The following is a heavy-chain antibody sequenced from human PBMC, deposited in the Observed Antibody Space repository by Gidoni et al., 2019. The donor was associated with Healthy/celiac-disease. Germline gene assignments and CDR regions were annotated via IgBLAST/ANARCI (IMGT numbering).Heavy chain of an antibody. D-gene: IGHD1-26*01. V-gene: IGHV3-33*01. CDR1: GFTFSSYG. Sequence: QVQLVESGGGVVQPGRSLRLSCAASGFTFSSYGMHWVRQAPGKGLEWVAVIWYDGSNKYYADSVKGRFTISRDNSKNTLYLQMNSLRAEDTAVYYCARGGGSYYFYFDYWGQGTLVTVSS. CDR3: ARGGGSYYFYFDY. CDR2: IWYDGSNK. J-gene: IGHJ4*02.